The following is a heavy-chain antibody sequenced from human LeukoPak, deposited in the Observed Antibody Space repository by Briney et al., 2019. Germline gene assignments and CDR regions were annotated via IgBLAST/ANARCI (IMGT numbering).Heavy chain of an antibody. D-gene: IGHD5-24*01. CDR2: INSDGSNT. CDR3: ARDPGRWLQGNWYFDL. J-gene: IGHJ2*01. V-gene: IGHV3-74*01. Sequence: GGSLRLSCAASGFTFSSYWMHWVRQAPGKGLVWVSRINSDGSNTTYADSVKGRFTISRDNAKNTLYLQVNSLRGEDTAVYYCARDPGRWLQGNWYFDLWGRGTLVTVFS. CDR1: GFTFSSYW.